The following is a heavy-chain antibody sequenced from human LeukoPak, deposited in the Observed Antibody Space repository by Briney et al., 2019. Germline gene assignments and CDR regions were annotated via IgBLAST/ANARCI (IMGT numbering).Heavy chain of an antibody. J-gene: IGHJ4*02. CDR1: GGSFSGYY. V-gene: IGHV4-34*01. Sequence: SETLSLTCAVYGGSFSGYYWSWIRQPPGKGLEWIGEINHSGSTNYNPSLKSRVTISVDTSKNQFSLKLGSVTAADTAVYYCARGRYSRYFDYWGQGTLVTVSS. D-gene: IGHD2-21*01. CDR2: INHSGST. CDR3: ARGRYSRYFDY.